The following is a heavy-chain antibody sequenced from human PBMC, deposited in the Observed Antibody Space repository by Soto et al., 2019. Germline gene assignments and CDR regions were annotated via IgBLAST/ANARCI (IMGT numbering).Heavy chain of an antibody. D-gene: IGHD1-1*01. Sequence: QLQLQESGPGLVKPSQTLSLTCDISGDSVSSTSSIWNWIRQSPSRGLEWLGRTYYRSKWHTDYAVSVRGRITINPDTPKNQFFLQLSSVTPDDTALYFCARDLHGTYYYDSWGQGTLVTVSS. V-gene: IGHV6-1*01. CDR3: ARDLHGTYYYDS. J-gene: IGHJ4*02. CDR2: TYYRSKWHT. CDR1: GDSVSSTSSI.